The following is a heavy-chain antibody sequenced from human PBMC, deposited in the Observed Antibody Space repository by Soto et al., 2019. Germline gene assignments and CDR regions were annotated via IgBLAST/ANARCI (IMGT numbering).Heavy chain of an antibody. V-gene: IGHV4-31*03. CDR1: GGSIRSPNFS. J-gene: IGHJ4*02. CDR3: ARVQIQELENIFDY. D-gene: IGHD3-3*01. Sequence: PSETLSLTCTVIGGSIRSPNFSWSWIRQHPGKGPEWIGNIYYNGTTTYSPSLESRLTISLDPSKNQFSLTLKSVTAADTAVYFCARVQIQELENIFDYWGQGTLVTVSS. CDR2: IYYNGTT.